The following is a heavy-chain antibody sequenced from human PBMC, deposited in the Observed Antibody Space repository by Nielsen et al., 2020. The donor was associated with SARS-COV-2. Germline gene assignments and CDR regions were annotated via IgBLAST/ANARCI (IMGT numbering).Heavy chain of an antibody. CDR2: MNPNSGNT. CDR3: ARGRMGAPLD. Sequence: ASVKVSCKASGYTFTTYAIHWVRQAPGQRLEWMGWMNPNSGNTGYAQKFQGRVTMTRNTSISTAYMELSSLRSEDTAVYYCARGRMGAPLDWGQGTLVTVSS. D-gene: IGHD1-26*01. V-gene: IGHV1-8*02. J-gene: IGHJ4*02. CDR1: GYTFTTYA.